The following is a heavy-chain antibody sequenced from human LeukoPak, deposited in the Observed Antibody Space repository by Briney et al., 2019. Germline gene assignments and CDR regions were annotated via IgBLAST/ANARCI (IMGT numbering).Heavy chain of an antibody. V-gene: IGHV1-69*05. CDR1: GGTFSSYA. CDR2: IIPIFGTA. J-gene: IGHJ4*02. D-gene: IGHD6-19*01. CDR3: ATDVAVAGNFDY. Sequence: EASVKVSCKASGGTFSSYAISWVRQAPGQGLEWMGRIIPIFGTANYAQKFQGRVTITTDESTSTAYMELSSLRSEDTAVYYRATDVAVAGNFDYWGQGTLVTVSS.